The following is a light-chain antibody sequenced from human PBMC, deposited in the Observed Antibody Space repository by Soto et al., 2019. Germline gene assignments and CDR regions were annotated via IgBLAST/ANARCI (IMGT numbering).Light chain of an antibody. V-gene: IGKV1-5*01. J-gene: IGKJ5*01. CDR1: QSISSW. CDR3: KRLNSYPIA. CDR2: DAS. Sequence: DIEITRSPSTLSTSVGDRFTITCRASQSISSWLAWYQQKPGKANKIMIYDASSLQSGVPSRFSGSGSGTEFTLNISSLQPDDFATYYCKRLNSYPIAFGQGTRREL.